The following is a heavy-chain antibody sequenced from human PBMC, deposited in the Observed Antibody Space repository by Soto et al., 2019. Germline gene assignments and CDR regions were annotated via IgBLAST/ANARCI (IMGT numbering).Heavy chain of an antibody. Sequence: PSETLSLTCTVSGGSISSSYWSWIRQPPGKGLEWIGYIYYSGSTNYNPSLKSRVTISVDTSKNQFSLKLSSVTAADTAVYYCARAKQQLVLGYWGQGTLVTVSS. CDR3: ARAKQQLVLGY. J-gene: IGHJ4*02. CDR1: GGSISSSY. D-gene: IGHD6-13*01. V-gene: IGHV4-59*08. CDR2: IYYSGST.